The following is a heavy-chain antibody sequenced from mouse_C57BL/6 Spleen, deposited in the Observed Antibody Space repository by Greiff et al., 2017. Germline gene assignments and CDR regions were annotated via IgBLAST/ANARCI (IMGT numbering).Heavy chain of an antibody. J-gene: IGHJ2*01. CDR1: GYTFTSSW. Sequence: VQLQQSGAELAKPGASVKLSCKASGYTFTSSWMHWVKQRPGQGLEWIGYINPSSGYTKYNQKFKDKATLTADKSSSTAYMQLSSLTYEDSAVYYCARSSQLDYFDCWGQGTTLTVSS. V-gene: IGHV1-7*01. D-gene: IGHD3-1*01. CDR2: INPSSGYT. CDR3: ARSSQLDYFDC.